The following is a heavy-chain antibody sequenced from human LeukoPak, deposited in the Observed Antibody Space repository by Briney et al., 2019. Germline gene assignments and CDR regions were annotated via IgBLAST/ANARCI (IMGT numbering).Heavy chain of an antibody. J-gene: IGHJ4*02. V-gene: IGHV3-9*01. CDR3: VKDKNYYGSGNAHFDF. Sequence: GGPLRLSCAASGFHFGDSDMHWVRQAPGKGLEWVSSISWNSGPMGYGDSVKGRFTVSRDNAKSSLYLQMNSLRTEDTAFYYCVKDKNYYGSGNAHFDFWGQGTLVTVSS. D-gene: IGHD3-10*01. CDR2: ISWNSGPM. CDR1: GFHFGDSD.